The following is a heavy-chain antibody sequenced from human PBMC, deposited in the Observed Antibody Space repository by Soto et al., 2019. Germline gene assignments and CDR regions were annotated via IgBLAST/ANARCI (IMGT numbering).Heavy chain of an antibody. D-gene: IGHD6-13*01. J-gene: IGHJ6*02. CDR2: ISWNSGSI. V-gene: IGHV3-9*01. Sequence: EVQLVESGGGLVQPGRSLRLSCAASGFTFDDYAMHWVRQAPGKGLEWVSGISWNSGSIGYADSVKGRFTISRDNAKNSLYLQMNSLRAEDTALYYCAKDRRKIAASYGMDVWGQGTTVTVSS. CDR3: AKDRRKIAASYGMDV. CDR1: GFTFDDYA.